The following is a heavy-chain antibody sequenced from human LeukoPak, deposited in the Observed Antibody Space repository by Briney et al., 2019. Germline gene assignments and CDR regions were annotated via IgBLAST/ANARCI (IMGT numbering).Heavy chain of an antibody. J-gene: IGHJ6*02. D-gene: IGHD2-15*01. Sequence: GGSLRLSCTASGFTFSSYGMHWVRQAPGKGLEWVAVISYDGSNKYYADSVKGRFTISRDNSKNTLYLQMNSLRAEDTAVYYCAKEVEVVATFYYYYYYGMDVWGQGTTVTVSS. CDR1: GFTFSSYG. V-gene: IGHV3-30*18. CDR3: AKEVEVVATFYYYYYYGMDV. CDR2: ISYDGSNK.